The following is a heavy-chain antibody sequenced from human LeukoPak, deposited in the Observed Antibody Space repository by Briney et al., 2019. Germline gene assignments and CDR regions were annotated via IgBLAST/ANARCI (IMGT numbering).Heavy chain of an antibody. J-gene: IGHJ4*02. D-gene: IGHD3-9*01. CDR1: GYTFTAYA. Sequence: ASVKVSCKASGYTFTAYAMHWVRQAPGQSLEWMGWINIGNGNTKYSEKFQGRVTITRGTSASTAYMELTSLRSEDTAVYYCARETDYYASAPGYWGQGTLVTVSS. CDR2: INIGNGNT. V-gene: IGHV1-3*04. CDR3: ARETDYYASAPGY.